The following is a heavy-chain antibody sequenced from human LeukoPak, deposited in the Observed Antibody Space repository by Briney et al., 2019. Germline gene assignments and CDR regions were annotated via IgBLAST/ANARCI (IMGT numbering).Heavy chain of an antibody. CDR3: ARTVHDGSRGFDP. V-gene: IGHV4-28*05. CDR2: IYYSGSI. Sequence: PSETLSLTCAVSGYSISSSNWWGWIRQPPGKGLEWIGYIYYSGSIYYNPSLKSRVTMSVDTSKNQFSLKLSSVTAVDTAVYYCARTVHDGSRGFDPWGQGTLVTVSS. CDR1: GYSISSSNW. D-gene: IGHD3-22*01. J-gene: IGHJ5*02.